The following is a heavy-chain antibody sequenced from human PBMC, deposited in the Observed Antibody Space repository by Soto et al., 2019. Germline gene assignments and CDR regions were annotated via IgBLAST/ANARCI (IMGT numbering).Heavy chain of an antibody. V-gene: IGHV1-69*02. J-gene: IGHJ4*02. CDR2: IIPILGIA. D-gene: IGHD2-2*01. CDR3: AIPRPGYCSSTSCYFTTRHFDY. CDR1: GGTFSSYT. Sequence: QVPLVQSGAEVKKPGSSVKVSCKASGGTFSSYTISWVRQAPGQGLEWMGRIIPILGIANYAQKFQGRVTITADKSTSTAYMELSSLRSEDTAVYYCAIPRPGYCSSTSCYFTTRHFDYWGQGTLVTVSS.